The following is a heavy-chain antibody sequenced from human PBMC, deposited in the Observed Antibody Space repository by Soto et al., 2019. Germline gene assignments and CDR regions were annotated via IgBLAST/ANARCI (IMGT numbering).Heavy chain of an antibody. CDR1: GFTFSSYG. Sequence: GGSLRLSCAASGFTFSSYGMHWVRQAPGKGLEWVAVISYDGSNKYYADSVKGRFTISRDNSRNTLYLQMNSLRAEDTAVYYCAKGRNGVNTDFDSWGQGTLVTVS. J-gene: IGHJ4*02. V-gene: IGHV3-30*18. CDR2: ISYDGSNK. D-gene: IGHD1-1*01. CDR3: AKGRNGVNTDFDS.